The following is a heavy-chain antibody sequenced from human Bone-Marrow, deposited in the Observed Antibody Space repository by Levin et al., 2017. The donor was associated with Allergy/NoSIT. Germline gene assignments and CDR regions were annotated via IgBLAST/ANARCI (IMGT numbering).Heavy chain of an antibody. CDR2: TSTHGGNT. Sequence: GGSLRLSCSASGFTFSSYAMHWVRQAPGKGLEYVSTTSTHGGNTYYADSVKGRFTISRDNYKNTLFLQMSNLRVEDTAVYFCVKDAEVRGEKTFDYWGQGTLVTVSS. CDR1: GFTFSSYA. CDR3: VKDAEVRGEKTFDY. V-gene: IGHV3-64D*06. D-gene: IGHD3-10*01. J-gene: IGHJ4*02.